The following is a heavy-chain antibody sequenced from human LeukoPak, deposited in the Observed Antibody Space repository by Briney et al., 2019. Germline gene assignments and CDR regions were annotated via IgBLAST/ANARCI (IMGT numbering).Heavy chain of an antibody. Sequence: GGSLRLSCAASGFTFSRYAMHWVRQAPGKGLEWVAVISYDGSNKYYADSAKGRFTISRDNSKNTLYLQMNSLRAEDTAVYYCAKFFTGEYVRAFDVWGQGTMVTVSS. CDR3: AKFFTGEYVRAFDV. CDR1: GFTFSRYA. D-gene: IGHD3-10*02. J-gene: IGHJ3*01. V-gene: IGHV3-30*18. CDR2: ISYDGSNK.